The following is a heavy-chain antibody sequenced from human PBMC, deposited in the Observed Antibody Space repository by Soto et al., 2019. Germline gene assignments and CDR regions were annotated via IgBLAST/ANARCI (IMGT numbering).Heavy chain of an antibody. V-gene: IGHV3-23*01. J-gene: IGHJ5*02. CDR1: GFTFNSYA. Sequence: GGSLRLSCAASGFTFNSYAMNWVRQAPGKGLEWVSVISGSGSRTYYADSVKGRFTISRDNAKNTLYLQMNSLRAEDTAVYYCARPIDPWGQGTLVTVSS. CDR3: ARPIDP. CDR2: ISGSGSRT.